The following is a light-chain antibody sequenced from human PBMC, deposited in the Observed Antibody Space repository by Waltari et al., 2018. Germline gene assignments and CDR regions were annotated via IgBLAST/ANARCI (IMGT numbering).Light chain of an antibody. Sequence: DIQMTQSPSSLSASVGDRVTITCQASQDINKYLNWYQQKPGKAPRLLIYDASNLETGVPSRFSGSGSGTDFTFTIFSLQPEDIATYYCQQYDNLPLAFGQGTRLEIK. J-gene: IGKJ5*01. CDR1: QDINKY. CDR3: QQYDNLPLA. V-gene: IGKV1-33*01. CDR2: DAS.